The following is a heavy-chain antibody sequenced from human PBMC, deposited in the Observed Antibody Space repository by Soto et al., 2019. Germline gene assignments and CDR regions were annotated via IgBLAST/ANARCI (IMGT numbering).Heavy chain of an antibody. V-gene: IGHV3-30-3*01. D-gene: IGHD1-26*01. CDR3: ARERWELLRRAAFDI. J-gene: IGHJ3*02. CDR1: GYTFTSYA. Sequence: SCKASGYTFTSYAMHWVRQAPGKGLEWVAVISYDGSNKYYADSVKGRFTISRDNSKNTLYLQMNSLRAEDTAVYYCARERWELLRRAAFDIWGQGTMVTVSS. CDR2: ISYDGSNK.